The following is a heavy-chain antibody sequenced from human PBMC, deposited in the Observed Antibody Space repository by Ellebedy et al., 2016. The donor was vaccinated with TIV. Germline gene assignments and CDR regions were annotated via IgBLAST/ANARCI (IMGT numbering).Heavy chain of an antibody. D-gene: IGHD3-10*01. V-gene: IGHV3-23*01. Sequence: GGSLRLSCAASGFTFSSYAMSWVRQAPGKGPEWISAIVASGERTFYADSVKGRFTISRDNSKNRLYLQMNSLKVEDTATYYCANVGGSGSYYNGYWGLGTPVTVSS. CDR2: IVASGERT. J-gene: IGHJ4*02. CDR3: ANVGGSGSYYNGY. CDR1: GFTFSSYA.